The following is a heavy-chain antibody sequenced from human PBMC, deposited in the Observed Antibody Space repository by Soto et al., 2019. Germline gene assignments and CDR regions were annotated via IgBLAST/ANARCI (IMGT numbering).Heavy chain of an antibody. V-gene: IGHV4-34*01. Sequence: QVQLQQWGAGLLKPSETLSLTCAVYGGSFSSYYWSWIRQPPGKGLEWIGEINHSGSTNYNPSLKSRVTISVDTSKNQFSLKLSSVTAADTAVYYCARGFYGDYVLYYWGQGTLVTVSS. CDR3: ARGFYGDYVLYY. CDR2: INHSGST. D-gene: IGHD4-17*01. J-gene: IGHJ4*02. CDR1: GGSFSSYY.